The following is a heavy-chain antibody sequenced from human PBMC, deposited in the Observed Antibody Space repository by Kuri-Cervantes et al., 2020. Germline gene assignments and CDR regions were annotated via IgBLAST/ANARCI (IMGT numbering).Heavy chain of an antibody. CDR1: GFTFDDYA. CDR3: AKDVGSDYGGSYYGMDV. V-gene: IGHV3-9*01. D-gene: IGHD4-23*01. J-gene: IGHJ6*02. Sequence: SLKISCAASGFTFDDYAMHWVRQAPGKGLEWVSGISWNSGSIGYADSVKGRFTISRDNAKNSPYLQMNSLRAEDTALYYCAKDVGSDYGGSYYGMDVWGQGTTVTVSS. CDR2: ISWNSGSI.